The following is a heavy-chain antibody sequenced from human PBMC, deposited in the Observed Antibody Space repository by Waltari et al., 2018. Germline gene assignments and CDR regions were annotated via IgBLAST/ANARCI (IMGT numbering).Heavy chain of an antibody. Sequence: QVQLVQSGAEVKKPGSSVKVSCKASEGTFSSYAISWVRQAPGQGLEWMGRINPNSGGTNYAQKFQGRVTMTRDTSISTAYMELSRLRSDDTAVYYCASPAMVQGVITNDYWGQGTLVTVSS. J-gene: IGHJ4*02. CDR3: ASPAMVQGVITNDY. V-gene: IGHV1-2*06. D-gene: IGHD3-10*01. CDR2: INPNSGGT. CDR1: EGTFSSYA.